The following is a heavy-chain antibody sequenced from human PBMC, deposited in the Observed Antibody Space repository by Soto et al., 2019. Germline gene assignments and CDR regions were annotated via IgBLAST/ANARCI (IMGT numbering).Heavy chain of an antibody. V-gene: IGHV3-23*01. CDR1: GFTFNIYA. CDR2: ISRYGDFT. Sequence: GVLRLSCAASGFTFNIYAMAWVRQAPGKGLEWVSAISRYGDFTYYADSVEGRFTISRDNSKNTLYLQMNSLRAEDTALYYCAKDRYLDHDSRGYLFDNWGQGTLVTVSS. CDR3: AKDRYLDHDSRGYLFDN. D-gene: IGHD3-22*01. J-gene: IGHJ4*02.